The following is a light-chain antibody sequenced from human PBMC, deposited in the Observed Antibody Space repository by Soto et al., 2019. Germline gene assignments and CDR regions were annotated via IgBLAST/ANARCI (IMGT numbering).Light chain of an antibody. J-gene: IGLJ1*01. Sequence: QSVLAQPASVSGSPGQSITTSCTGTSSDVGSYSLLSWYQHHPGKAPKLIIYEDIKGPSGVSNRFSGSKSGNTASLRISGLQAEDEADYYCYTYAGRSTYLFGTGNKVTVL. CDR1: SSDVGSYSL. CDR2: EDI. V-gene: IGLV2-23*01. CDR3: YTYAGRSTYL.